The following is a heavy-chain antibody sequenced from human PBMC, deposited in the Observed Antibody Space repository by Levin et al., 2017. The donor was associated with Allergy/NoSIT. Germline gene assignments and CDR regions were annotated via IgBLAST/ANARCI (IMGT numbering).Heavy chain of an antibody. CDR3: ARASEMATIRFDY. J-gene: IGHJ4*02. CDR1: GGTFSSYA. Sequence: KISCKASGGTFSSYAISWVRQAPGQGLEWMGGIIPIFGTANYAQKFQGRVTITADESTSTAYMELSSLRSEDTAVYYCARASEMATIRFDYWGQGTLVTVSS. V-gene: IGHV1-69*01. D-gene: IGHD5-24*01. CDR2: IIPIFGTA.